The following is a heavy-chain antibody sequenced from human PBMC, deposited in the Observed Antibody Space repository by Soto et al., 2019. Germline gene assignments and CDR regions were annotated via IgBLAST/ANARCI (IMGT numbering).Heavy chain of an antibody. D-gene: IGHD1-26*01. CDR2: IIPIFGTA. V-gene: IGHV1-69*01. J-gene: IGHJ3*02. Sequence: VQLVESGGGLVQPGGSLRLSCAASGFTLSSYAISWVRQAPGHGLEWMGGIIPIFGTANYAQKFQGRVTITADESTSTAYMERSSLRSEDTAVYYCARDLEGATLRDAFDIWGQGTMVTVSS. CDR3: ARDLEGATLRDAFDI. CDR1: GFTLSSYA.